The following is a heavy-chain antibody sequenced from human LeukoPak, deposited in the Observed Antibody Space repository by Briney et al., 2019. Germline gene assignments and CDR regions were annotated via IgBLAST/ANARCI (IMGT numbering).Heavy chain of an antibody. CDR3: AVGAVAGGPFDY. J-gene: IGHJ4*02. D-gene: IGHD6-19*01. Sequence: SETLSLTCAVYGGSFSGYYWSWIRQPPGKGLEWTGEINHSGSTNYNPSLKSRVTISVDTSKNQFSLKLSSVTAADTAVYYCAVGAVAGGPFDYWGQGTLVTVSS. V-gene: IGHV4-34*01. CDR1: GGSFSGYY. CDR2: INHSGST.